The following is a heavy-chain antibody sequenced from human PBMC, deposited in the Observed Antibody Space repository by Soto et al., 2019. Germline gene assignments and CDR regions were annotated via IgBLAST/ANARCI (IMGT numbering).Heavy chain of an antibody. CDR1: GYTFTSYG. CDR2: ISAYNGNT. D-gene: IGHD3-3*01. CDR3: ARDGIRFLEWDYGMDV. Sequence: ASVKVSCKASGYTFTSYGISWVRQAPGQGPEWMGWISAYNGNTNYAQKLQGGVTMTTDTSTSTAYMELRSLRSDDTAVYYCARDGIRFLEWDYGMDVWGQGTTVTVSS. V-gene: IGHV1-18*01. J-gene: IGHJ6*02.